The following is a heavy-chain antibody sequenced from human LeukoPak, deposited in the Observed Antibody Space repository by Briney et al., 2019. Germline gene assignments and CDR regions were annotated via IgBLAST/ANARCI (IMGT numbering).Heavy chain of an antibody. J-gene: IGHJ4*02. Sequence: GGSLRLSCSASGFTFSTYGMSWVRQAPGKGLEWVISISGSGSTTFYADSVKGRFTISRDNSNNMLYLQMTSLRAEDTAVYYCARDVSIAGGDSSGYYERWGQGTLVTVSS. CDR2: ISGSGSTT. V-gene: IGHV3-23*01. CDR1: GFTFSTYG. D-gene: IGHD3-22*01. CDR3: ARDVSIAGGDSSGYYER.